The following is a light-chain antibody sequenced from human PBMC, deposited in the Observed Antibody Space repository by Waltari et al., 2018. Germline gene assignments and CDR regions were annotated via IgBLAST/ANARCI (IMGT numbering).Light chain of an antibody. Sequence: EIVLTQSPAILSLSPGERATLSCRASQDIRHFLAWYQHKPGQAPRLLIYDAFNRPTGIPARFSGSGSGTDFTLTISSLEPEDFAVYYCQQRSNWPLTFAQGTRLEIK. CDR1: QDIRHF. J-gene: IGKJ5*01. V-gene: IGKV3-11*01. CDR3: QQRSNWPLT. CDR2: DAF.